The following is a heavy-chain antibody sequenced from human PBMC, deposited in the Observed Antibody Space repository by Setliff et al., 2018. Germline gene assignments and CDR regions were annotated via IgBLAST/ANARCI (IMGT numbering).Heavy chain of an antibody. CDR1: GYAFTDNY. CDR2: INPKTGGT. J-gene: IGHJ3*01. CDR3: ARSDHLVVDGFGV. Sequence: AASVKVSCKTSGYAFTDNYIHWVRQAPGQGLEWMGWINPKTGGTNLAQKFQGWVSMTRDTSITTAYMELSRLTSDDMAVYFCARSDHLVVDGFGVWGQGTMVTVS. D-gene: IGHD3-16*01. V-gene: IGHV1-2*04.